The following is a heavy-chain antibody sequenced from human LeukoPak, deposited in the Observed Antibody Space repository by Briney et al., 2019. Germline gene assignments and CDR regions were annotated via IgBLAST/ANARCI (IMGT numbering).Heavy chain of an antibody. CDR3: ARGPTRSRSFDFDY. V-gene: IGHV6-1*01. J-gene: IGHJ4*02. D-gene: IGHD1-26*01. CDR1: GDSVSSNSAA. CDR2: TYYKSKWYN. Sequence: SQTLSLTCAISGDSVSSNSAAWNWIRQSPSRGLEWLGRTYYKSKWYNDYAASVESRITINPDTSKNQFSLQLSSVTPEDTAVYYCARGPTRSRSFDFDYWGQGTLVTVSS.